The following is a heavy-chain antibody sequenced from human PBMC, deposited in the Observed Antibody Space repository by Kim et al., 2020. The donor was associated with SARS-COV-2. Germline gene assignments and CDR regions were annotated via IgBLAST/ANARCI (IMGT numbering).Heavy chain of an antibody. CDR1: GYTLTELS. J-gene: IGHJ4*02. D-gene: IGHD3-22*01. CDR2: FDPEDGET. CDR3: ATYSGYLWAFDY. Sequence: ASVKVSCKVSGYTLTELSMHWVRQAPGKGLEWMGGFDPEDGETIYAQKFQGRVTMTEDTSTDTAYMELSSLRSEDTAVYYCATYSGYLWAFDYWGQGTLVTVSS. V-gene: IGHV1-24*01.